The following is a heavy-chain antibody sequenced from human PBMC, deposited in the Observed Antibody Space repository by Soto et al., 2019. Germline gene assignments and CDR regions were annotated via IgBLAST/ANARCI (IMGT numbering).Heavy chain of an antibody. CDR3: TRDASRDSSARGWFDP. Sequence: GGSLRLSCAASGFTFSDYYMSWIRQAPGKGLEWVSYISSSGSYTNYADSLKGRFTISRDNAKNSLHLQMNSLRAEDTAVYYCTRDASRDSSARGWFDPWGPGTLVTVSS. D-gene: IGHD6-13*01. CDR2: ISSSGSYT. V-gene: IGHV3-11*06. J-gene: IGHJ5*02. CDR1: GFTFSDYY.